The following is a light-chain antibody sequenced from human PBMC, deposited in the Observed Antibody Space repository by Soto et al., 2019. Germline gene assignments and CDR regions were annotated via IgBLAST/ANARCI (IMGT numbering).Light chain of an antibody. CDR1: QSVSGSY. J-gene: IGKJ2*01. CDR2: GES. V-gene: IGKV3-20*01. CDR3: QQYNNLPYT. Sequence: EIVLTQSPGTLSLSPGERATLSCRASQSVSGSYLAWFQQKPGQAPRLVIHGESSRATGFPYRFSGGGSGTEFTLTISRLEPEDFAVYYCQQYNNLPYTFGQGTKVEIK.